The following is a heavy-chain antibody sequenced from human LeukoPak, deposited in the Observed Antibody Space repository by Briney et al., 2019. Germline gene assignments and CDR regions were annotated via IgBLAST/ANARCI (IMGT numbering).Heavy chain of an antibody. CDR1: GGSISSGGYS. V-gene: IGHV4-30-2*01. J-gene: IGHJ3*02. D-gene: IGHD3-22*01. CDR2: IYHSGST. Sequence: SQTLSLTCAVSGGSISSGGYSWSWLRQPPGKGLEWIGYIYHSGSTYYNPSLKSRVTISVDRSKNQFSLKLSSVTTADTAVYYCARANYYDSSGYKDAFDIWGQGTMVTVSS. CDR3: ARANYYDSSGYKDAFDI.